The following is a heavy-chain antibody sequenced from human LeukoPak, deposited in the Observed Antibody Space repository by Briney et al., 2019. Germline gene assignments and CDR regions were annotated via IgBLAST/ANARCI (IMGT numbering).Heavy chain of an antibody. D-gene: IGHD2-2*01. J-gene: IGHJ1*01. CDR2: IHYSGNT. CDR1: GGSINSYY. CDR3: ARAAGRCSSTTCYPEYFQH. Sequence: SETLSLTCTVSGGSINSYYWSWIRLPPGKGLEWIGYIHYSGNTNYNPSLRSRVTISVDTSRDQFSLKLSSVTAADTAVYYCARAAGRCSSTTCYPEYFQHWGQGTLVTVSS. V-gene: IGHV4-59*01.